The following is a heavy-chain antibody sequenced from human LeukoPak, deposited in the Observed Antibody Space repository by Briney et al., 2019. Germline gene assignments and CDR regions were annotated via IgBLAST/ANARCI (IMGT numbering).Heavy chain of an antibody. J-gene: IGHJ6*03. CDR2: ISSSGSTI. V-gene: IGHV3-48*03. Sequence: GGSLRLSCAASGFTFSSYEMNWVRQAPGKGLEWVSYISSSGSTIYYADSVKGRFNISRDNGKNSLYLQMNSLRAEDTALYYCVREHYNYYMDVWGKGTTVTVSS. CDR1: GFTFSSYE. CDR3: VREHYNYYMDV.